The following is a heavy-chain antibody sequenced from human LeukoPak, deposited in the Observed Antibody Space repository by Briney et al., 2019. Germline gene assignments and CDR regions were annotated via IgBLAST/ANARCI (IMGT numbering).Heavy chain of an antibody. D-gene: IGHD3-10*01. CDR1: GYSFSTYW. CDR2: IYPGDSDT. Sequence: GGSLQISCKASGYSFSTYWIGWVRQVPGKGLEGMGIIYPGDSDTRYRTSFQGQVTISADKSTATAYLQWSSLRASDTAIYYCARRPTNYYGFDYWGQGTLVTVSS. V-gene: IGHV5-51*01. J-gene: IGHJ4*02. CDR3: ARRPTNYYGFDY.